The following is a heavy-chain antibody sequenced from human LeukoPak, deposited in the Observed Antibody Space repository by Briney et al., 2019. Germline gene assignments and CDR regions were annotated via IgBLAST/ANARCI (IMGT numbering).Heavy chain of an antibody. Sequence: SVKVSCKASGGSFTSNTISWVRQAPGQGPEWMGRIIPILGTAEYAEKFKGRVTITADKSTSTAYMELSSLKSEDTVLYYCARGKGFVGHFDYWGQGTLVTVS. CDR3: ARGKGFVGHFDY. V-gene: IGHV1-69*08. D-gene: IGHD2-15*01. CDR1: GGSFTSNT. CDR2: IIPILGTA. J-gene: IGHJ4*02.